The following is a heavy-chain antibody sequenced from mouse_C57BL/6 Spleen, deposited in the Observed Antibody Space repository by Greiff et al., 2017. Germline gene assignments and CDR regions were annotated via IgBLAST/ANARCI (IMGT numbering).Heavy chain of an antibody. J-gene: IGHJ1*03. CDR2: IHPNSGST. D-gene: IGHD1-1*01. V-gene: IGHV1-64*01. Sequence: QVQLQQPGAELVKPGASVTLSCKASGYTFTSYWMHWVKQRPGQGLEWIGMIHPNSGSTNYNEKFKSKATLTVDKSSSTAYMQLSSLTAEDSAVYYCARGYGSSGWYFGVWGTGTTVTVSS. CDR3: ARGYGSSGWYFGV. CDR1: GYTFTSYW.